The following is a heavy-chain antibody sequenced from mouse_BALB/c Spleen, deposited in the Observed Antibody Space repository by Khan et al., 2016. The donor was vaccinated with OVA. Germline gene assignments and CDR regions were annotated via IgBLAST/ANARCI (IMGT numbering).Heavy chain of an antibody. CDR1: GYTFSSYW. CDR2: ILPGSGST. D-gene: IGHD2-1*01. Sequence: QVQLKQSGAELMKPGASVKISCKATGYTFSSYWIEWVKQRPGHGLEWIGEILPGSGSTNYNEKFKGKATFTADTSSNTAYMQLNSLTSEDSAVHYCTRTGNYRDYFDYWGQGTTLTVSS. J-gene: IGHJ2*01. V-gene: IGHV1-9*01. CDR3: TRTGNYRDYFDY.